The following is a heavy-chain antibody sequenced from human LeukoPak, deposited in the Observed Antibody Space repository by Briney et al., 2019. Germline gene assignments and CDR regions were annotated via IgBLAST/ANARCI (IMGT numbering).Heavy chain of an antibody. Sequence: SETLSLTCTVSGGSISSYYWSWIRQSPGKGLEWIGYIFYSGSTNYSPSLKSRVTISVDTSKNQFSLKLSSVTATDTAVYYCARGGSGPYPRLDYWGQGSLVTVSS. J-gene: IGHJ4*02. D-gene: IGHD6-19*01. CDR1: GGSISSYY. CDR3: ARGGSGPYPRLDY. V-gene: IGHV4-59*01. CDR2: IFYSGST.